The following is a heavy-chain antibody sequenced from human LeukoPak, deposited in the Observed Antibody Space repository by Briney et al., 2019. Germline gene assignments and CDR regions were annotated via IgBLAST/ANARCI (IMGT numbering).Heavy chain of an antibody. J-gene: IGHJ5*02. CDR1: GGSFSGYY. CDR3: ARGEYWFDP. V-gene: IGHV4-34*01. Sequence: KPSETLSLTCAVYGGSFSGYYWSWIRQPPGKGLEWIGEINHSGSTNYNPSLKSRVTISVDMSKNQFSLKLSSVTAADTAVYYCARGEYWFDPWGQGTLVTVSS. CDR2: INHSGST.